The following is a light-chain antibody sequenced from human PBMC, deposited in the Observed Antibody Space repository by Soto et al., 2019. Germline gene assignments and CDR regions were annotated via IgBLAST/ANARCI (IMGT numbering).Light chain of an antibody. CDR2: DVS. J-gene: IGLJ1*01. V-gene: IGLV2-14*01. CDR3: SSYTTSSTYV. Sequence: QSVLTQPASVSGSPGQSITISCTGTSSDVGGYNYVSWYQQHPGKAPKLMISDVSSRPSGVSNRFSGSKSGNTASLTISGLQTEDEADYYCSSYTTSSTYVFGPGTKVTV. CDR1: SSDVGGYNY.